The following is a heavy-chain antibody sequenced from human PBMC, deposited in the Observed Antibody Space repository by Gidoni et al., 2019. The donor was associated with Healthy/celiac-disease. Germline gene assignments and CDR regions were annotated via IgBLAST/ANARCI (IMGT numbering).Heavy chain of an antibody. D-gene: IGHD2-15*01. CDR3: ARRRTVVRNGLWYLDY. V-gene: IGHV5-10-1*03. CDR1: GYSFTSYW. CDR2: IDPSDSYT. J-gene: IGHJ4*02. Sequence: EVQLVQSGAEVKKPGDSLRISCKGSGYSFTSYWISWVRQMPGKGLEWMGRIDPSDSYTNYSPSFQGHVTISADKSISTAYLQWSSLKASDTAMYYCARRRTVVRNGLWYLDYWGQGTLVTVSS.